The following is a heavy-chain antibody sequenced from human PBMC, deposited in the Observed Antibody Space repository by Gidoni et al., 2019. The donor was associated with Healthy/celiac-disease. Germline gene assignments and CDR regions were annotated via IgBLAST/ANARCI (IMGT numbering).Heavy chain of an antibody. J-gene: IGHJ4*02. D-gene: IGHD6-19*01. CDR3: ARVTVAGVDY. V-gene: IGHV3-53*02. CDR2: ISSGGST. Sequence: EGQLVETGGGWNQPGGSVRPSCAASGFTVSSNYMSWVRQAPGKGLEWVSVISSGGSTYYADSVKGRFTISRDNSKNTLYLQMNSLRAEDTAVYYCARVTVAGVDYWGQGTLVTVSS. CDR1: GFTVSSNY.